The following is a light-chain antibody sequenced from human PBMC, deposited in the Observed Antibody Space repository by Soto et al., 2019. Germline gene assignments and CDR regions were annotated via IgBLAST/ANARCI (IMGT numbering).Light chain of an antibody. Sequence: EIVLTQSPGTLSLSPGERATLSCRASQSVTSCFSAWYQQTPGPAPRLLNYGASTRATGITERFSGSGSDTDFTLTISRLEPEDFAVYYCQQYSSSPPTFGRGTKVEIK. CDR1: QSVTSCF. J-gene: IGKJ1*01. CDR3: QQYSSSPPT. V-gene: IGKV3-20*01. CDR2: GAS.